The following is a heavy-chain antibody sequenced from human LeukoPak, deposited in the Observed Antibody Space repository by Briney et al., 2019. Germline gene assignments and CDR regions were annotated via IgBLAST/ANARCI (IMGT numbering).Heavy chain of an antibody. D-gene: IGHD2-15*01. CDR3: ARDPLGYCSGGSCSA. V-gene: IGHV4-59*01. CDR1: GGSISSYY. J-gene: IGHJ5*02. Sequence: SETLSLTCTVSGGSISSYYWSWIRQPPGKGLEWIGYIYYSGSTNYNPSLKSRVTISVDTSKNQFSLKLSSVTAADTAVYYCARDPLGYCSGGSCSAWGQGTLVTVSS. CDR2: IYYSGST.